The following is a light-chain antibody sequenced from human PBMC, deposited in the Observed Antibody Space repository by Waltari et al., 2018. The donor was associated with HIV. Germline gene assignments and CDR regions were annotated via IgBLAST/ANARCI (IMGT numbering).Light chain of an antibody. Sequence: DIQMTQSPSTLSASVGDSVSITCRAGQDIGRWLAWYQQKSGKAPKLIIFRASNLQDGVPSRSGGSGSGTEFTLTISSLEPDDFATYYCQQYDISSRTFGQGTRVEI. V-gene: IGKV1-5*03. CDR1: QDIGRW. CDR2: RAS. J-gene: IGKJ1*01. CDR3: QQYDISSRT.